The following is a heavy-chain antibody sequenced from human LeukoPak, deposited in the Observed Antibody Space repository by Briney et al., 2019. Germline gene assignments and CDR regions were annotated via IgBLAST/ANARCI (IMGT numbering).Heavy chain of an antibody. V-gene: IGHV4-61*01. CDR1: GGSVSSGSYY. CDR2: IYYSGST. CDR3: AREGSAWYEDY. J-gene: IGHJ4*02. D-gene: IGHD6-19*01. Sequence: SETLSLTCTVSGGSVSSGSYYWSWIRQPPGKGLEWIGYIYYSGSTNYSPSFKSRVTISIDTSKNQFSLKLNSVPAADTAVYYCAREGSAWYEDYWGQGTLVTVSS.